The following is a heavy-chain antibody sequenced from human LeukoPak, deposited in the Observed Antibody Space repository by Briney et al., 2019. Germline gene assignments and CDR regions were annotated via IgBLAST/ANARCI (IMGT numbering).Heavy chain of an antibody. D-gene: IGHD3-10*01. Sequence: ASVKVSCKASGYTFTSYDINWVRQATGQGLEWMGWMDPNSGNTGYAQKFQGRVTITRNTSISTAYMELSSLRSEDTAVYYCARAPRITMVRGVIYWFDPWGQGTLVTVSS. J-gene: IGHJ5*02. CDR1: GYTFTSYD. CDR2: MDPNSGNT. CDR3: ARAPRITMVRGVIYWFDP. V-gene: IGHV1-8*03.